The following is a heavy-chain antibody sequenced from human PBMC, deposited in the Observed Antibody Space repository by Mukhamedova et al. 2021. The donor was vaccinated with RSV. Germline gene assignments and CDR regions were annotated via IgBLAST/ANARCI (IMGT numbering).Heavy chain of an antibody. J-gene: IGHJ4*02. D-gene: IGHD2-2*01. CDR2: IWFDGSDK. Sequence: GVIWFDGSDKYYADSVKGRFTISRDNSKNTVYLQMNSLRDEDTAVYYCARGGGGYCTTPSCYFYWGQGTLVTVSS. CDR3: ARGGGGYCTTPSCYFY. V-gene: IGHV3-33*01.